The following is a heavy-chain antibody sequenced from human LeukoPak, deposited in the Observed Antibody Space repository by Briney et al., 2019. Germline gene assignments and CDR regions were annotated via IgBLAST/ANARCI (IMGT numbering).Heavy chain of an antibody. Sequence: GGSLRLSCAASGFTVSSNYMSWVRQAPGKGLEWVSAISGSGGSTYYADSVKGRFTISRDNSKNTLYLQMNSLRAEDTAVYYCAKDKRYCSGGSCYHSGYWFDPWGQGTLVTVSS. D-gene: IGHD2-15*01. J-gene: IGHJ5*02. V-gene: IGHV3-23*01. CDR1: GFTVSSNY. CDR3: AKDKRYCSGGSCYHSGYWFDP. CDR2: ISGSGGST.